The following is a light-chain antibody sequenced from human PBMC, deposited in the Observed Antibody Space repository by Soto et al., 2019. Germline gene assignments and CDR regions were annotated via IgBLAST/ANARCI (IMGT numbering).Light chain of an antibody. V-gene: IGKV1-33*01. CDR3: QQFDSVPCS. CDR1: QDITNY. CDR2: DAS. Sequence: IQMTQSPSSLSASVGDRVTITCQASQDITNYLIWYQQKPGKAPKVLIYDASSLGTGVSSRFSESGSGTHVTLTISSLQPEDIATYYCQQFDSVPCSFGQGTKLEIK. J-gene: IGKJ2*04.